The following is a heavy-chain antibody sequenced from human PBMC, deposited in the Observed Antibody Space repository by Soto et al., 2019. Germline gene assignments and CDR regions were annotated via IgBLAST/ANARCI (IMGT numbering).Heavy chain of an antibody. CDR1: GGTFSGYF. J-gene: IGHJ4*02. CDR2: IPQRRST. Sequence: SETLSLTCAVYGGTFSGYFRSLILHPLRKALEWIGYIPQRRSTNSNPSPKSRVTIAVDMSKTQFSLKLSPVTAADRAVYYCARGGRQQLIPTPISYKIEYWGQGTLVT. CDR3: ARGGRQQLIPTPISYKIEY. V-gene: IGHV4-34*01. D-gene: IGHD6-13*01.